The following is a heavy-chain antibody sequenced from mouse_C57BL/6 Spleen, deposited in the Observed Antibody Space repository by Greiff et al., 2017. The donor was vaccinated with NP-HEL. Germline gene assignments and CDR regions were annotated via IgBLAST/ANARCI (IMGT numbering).Heavy chain of an antibody. V-gene: IGHV5-17*01. CDR3: ASSWLRRGAWFAY. CDR1: GFTFSDYG. J-gene: IGHJ3*01. CDR2: ISSGSSTI. D-gene: IGHD2-2*01. Sequence: EVKLVESGGGLVKPGGSLKLSCAASGFTFSDYGMHWVRQAPEKGLEWVAYISSGSSTIYYVDTLKGRFTISRDNAKNTLFLQMTSLRSEGTAVYYWASSWLRRGAWFAYWGQETLVTVSA.